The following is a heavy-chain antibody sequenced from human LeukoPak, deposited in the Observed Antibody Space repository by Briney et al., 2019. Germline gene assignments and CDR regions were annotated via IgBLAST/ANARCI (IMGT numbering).Heavy chain of an antibody. V-gene: IGHV3-30*02. CDR3: AKVASDIVVVPAAYSYMDV. D-gene: IGHD2-2*01. J-gene: IGHJ6*03. Sequence: PGGSLRLSCAASGFTFSSYGMHWVRQAPGKGLEWVAFIRYDGSNKYYADSVKGRFTISRDNSKNTLYLQMNSLRAEDTAVYYCAKVASDIVVVPAAYSYMDVWGKGTTVTVSS. CDR1: GFTFSSYG. CDR2: IRYDGSNK.